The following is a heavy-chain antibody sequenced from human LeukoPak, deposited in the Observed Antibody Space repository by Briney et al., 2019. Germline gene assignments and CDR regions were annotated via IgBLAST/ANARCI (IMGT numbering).Heavy chain of an antibody. CDR2: IIPIFGTP. Sequence: RASVKVSCKASGGTFSSYAISWVRQAPGQGLEWMGGIIPIFGTPNYAQKFQGRVTITAEKSTSTTYMELSSLRSEDTAVYYCARDFRPPNAGSGNYERMFDPWGQGTLVTVSS. D-gene: IGHD3-10*01. CDR3: ARDFRPPNAGSGNYERMFDP. V-gene: IGHV1-69*06. J-gene: IGHJ5*02. CDR1: GGTFSSYA.